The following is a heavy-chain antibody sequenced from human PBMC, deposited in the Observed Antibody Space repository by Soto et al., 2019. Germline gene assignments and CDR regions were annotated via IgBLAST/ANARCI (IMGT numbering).Heavy chain of an antibody. D-gene: IGHD5-18*01. V-gene: IGHV3-30*18. J-gene: IGHJ6*04. Sequence: PGGSLRLSCAASGFTFSSYGMHWVRQAPGKGLEWVAVISYDGSNKYYADSVKGRFTISRDNSKNTLYLQMNSLRAEDAAVYYSANELVDTHMPRQPTRTLSYYVYIGMDDGGYGSTVAVSS. CDR2: ISYDGSNK. CDR3: ANELVDTHMPRQPTRTLSYYVYIGMDD. CDR1: GFTFSSYG.